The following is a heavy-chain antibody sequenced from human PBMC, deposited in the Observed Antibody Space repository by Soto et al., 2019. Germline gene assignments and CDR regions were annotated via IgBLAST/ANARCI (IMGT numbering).Heavy chain of an antibody. J-gene: IGHJ4*02. D-gene: IGHD3-10*01. CDR3: ARATDLWFGELQNDY. V-gene: IGHV5-51*03. CDR1: GSSLTTSW. Sequence: PGELLKFSGRGFGSSLTTSWIGWVRKMTGKGLEWMGIIYPGDSDTRYSPSFQGQVTISADKSISTAYLQWSSLKASDTAMYYCARATDLWFGELQNDYWGQGTLVTVSS. CDR2: IYPGDSDT.